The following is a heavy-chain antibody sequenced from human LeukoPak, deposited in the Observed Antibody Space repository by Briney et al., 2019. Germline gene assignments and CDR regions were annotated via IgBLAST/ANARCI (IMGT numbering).Heavy chain of an antibody. D-gene: IGHD3-10*01. V-gene: IGHV1-8*01. CDR3: ACRPHYYGSGSYYYYYGMDV. CDR1: GYTFTSYD. J-gene: IGHJ6*02. CDR2: MNPNSGNT. Sequence: ASVKVSCKASGYTFTSYDINWVRQATGQGLEWMGWMNPNSGNTGYAQKFQGRVTMTRNTSISTAYMELSSLRSEDTAVYYCACRPHYYGSGSYYYYYGMDVWGQGTTVTVSS.